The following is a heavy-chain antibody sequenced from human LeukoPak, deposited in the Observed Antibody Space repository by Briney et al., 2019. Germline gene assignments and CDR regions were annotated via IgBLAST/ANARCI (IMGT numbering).Heavy chain of an antibody. D-gene: IGHD3-22*01. CDR1: GYTFTDYY. Sequence: ASVKVSCKASGYTFTDYYMHWVRQAPGQGLEWMGWINPNSGGTNYTQNFQGRVTMTRDTSISTAYMALSSLRSEDTAVYYCARVLKHYYDSSGYAPHNYFDYWGQGTLVTVSS. CDR3: ARVLKHYYDSSGYAPHNYFDY. V-gene: IGHV1-2*02. CDR2: INPNSGGT. J-gene: IGHJ4*02.